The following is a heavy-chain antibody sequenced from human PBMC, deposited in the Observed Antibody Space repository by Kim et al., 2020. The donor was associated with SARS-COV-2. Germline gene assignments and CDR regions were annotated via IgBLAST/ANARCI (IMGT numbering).Heavy chain of an antibody. CDR3: ARDGGPRLRAPVDY. Sequence: GGSLRLSCAASGFTFSSYAMHWVRQAPGKGLEWVAVISYDGSNKYYVDSVKGRFTISRDNSKNTLYLQMNSLRAEDTAVYYCARDGGPRLRAPVDYWGQGTLVTVSS. D-gene: IGHD4-17*01. CDR1: GFTFSSYA. J-gene: IGHJ4*02. V-gene: IGHV3-30*04. CDR2: ISYDGSNK.